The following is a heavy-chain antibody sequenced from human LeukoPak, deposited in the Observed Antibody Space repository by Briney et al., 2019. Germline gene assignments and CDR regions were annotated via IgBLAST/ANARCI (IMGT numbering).Heavy chain of an antibody. J-gene: IGHJ4*01. CDR2: ITSSSSYV. V-gene: IGHV3-21*01. CDR1: GFTFSSYS. D-gene: IGHD6-19*01. Sequence: GGSLRLSCAASGFTFSSYSMNWVRQAPGKGLEWVASITSSSSYVYYADSVKGRFTISRDNAKNSLYLQMNSLRAEDTAVYYCARCSGGWSDYWGQGTLVTVSS. CDR3: ARCSGGWSDY.